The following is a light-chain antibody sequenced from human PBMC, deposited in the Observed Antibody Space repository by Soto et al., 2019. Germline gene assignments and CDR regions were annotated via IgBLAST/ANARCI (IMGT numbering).Light chain of an antibody. CDR1: SSNIGAGYD. CDR3: QSYDISLSTWV. Sequence: QSVLTQPPSVSGAPGQRITISCTGSSSNIGAGYDVHWYQQLPGTAPKLLIYGNNNRPSGVPDRFSGSKSGTSPSLAITGLQAEDEVDYYCQSYDISLSTWVFGTGTKVTVL. V-gene: IGLV1-40*01. J-gene: IGLJ1*01. CDR2: GNN.